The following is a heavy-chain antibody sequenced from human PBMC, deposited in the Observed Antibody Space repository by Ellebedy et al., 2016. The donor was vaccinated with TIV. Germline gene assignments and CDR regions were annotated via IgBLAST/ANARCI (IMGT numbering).Heavy chain of an antibody. J-gene: IGHJ4*02. Sequence: LRLSCTVSGGSISSGGYYWSWIRQHPGKGLEWIGYIYYSGSTYYNPSLKSRVTISVDTSKNQFSLKLSSVTAADTAVYYCARKSVTTGSFVGAFDYWGQGTLVTVSS. V-gene: IGHV4-31*03. CDR1: GGSISSGGYY. CDR3: ARKSVTTGSFVGAFDY. D-gene: IGHD4-17*01. CDR2: IYYSGST.